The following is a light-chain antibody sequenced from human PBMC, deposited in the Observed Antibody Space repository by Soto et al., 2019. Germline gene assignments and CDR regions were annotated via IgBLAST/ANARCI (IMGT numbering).Light chain of an antibody. V-gene: IGKV3-15*01. Sequence: EIVMTQSPATLSVSPGERATLSCRASQSVSSNLAWYQQKPGQAPRLLLYGASTMATGIPARFSGSGSGTEFTLTISSLQSEDFAVYYCQQYNNWPPLSVGGGTKVEIK. J-gene: IGKJ4*01. CDR3: QQYNNWPPLS. CDR2: GAS. CDR1: QSVSSN.